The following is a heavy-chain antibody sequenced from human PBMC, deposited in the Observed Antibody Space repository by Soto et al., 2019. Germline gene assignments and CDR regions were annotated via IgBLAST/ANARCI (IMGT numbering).Heavy chain of an antibody. Sequence: GGSLRLSCAASGFTFSSYWMSWVRQAPGKGLEWVANIKQDGSEKYYVDSVKGRFTISRDNAKNSLYLQMNSLRAEDTAVYYCARDYRGPGRSSGWYYYYYGMDVWGQGTTVTVSS. D-gene: IGHD6-19*01. J-gene: IGHJ6*02. CDR3: ARDYRGPGRSSGWYYYYYGMDV. CDR1: GFTFSSYW. CDR2: IKQDGSEK. V-gene: IGHV3-7*05.